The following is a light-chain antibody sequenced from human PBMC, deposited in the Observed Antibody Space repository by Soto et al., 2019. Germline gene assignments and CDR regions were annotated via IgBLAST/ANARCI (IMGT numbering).Light chain of an antibody. V-gene: IGKV1-NL1*01. CDR3: QQCYSCPWT. CDR1: QSITNF. CDR2: AAS. J-gene: IGKJ1*01. Sequence: DIPMTQSPSTLSASVGDRVTITCRASQSITNFLAWYQQKPGKAPKLLIYAASSLESGVPSRFSGSASGTEFTLTISSLQPEDFATYYCQQCYSCPWTFGQGTKVDI.